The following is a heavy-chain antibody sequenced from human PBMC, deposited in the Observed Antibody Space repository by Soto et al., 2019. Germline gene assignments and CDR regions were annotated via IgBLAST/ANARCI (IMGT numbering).Heavy chain of an antibody. CDR1: XFTFSDYC. V-gene: IGHV3-11*01. CDR3: ARAPDCGEGSCYRHFDL. CDR2: ISVSGDVI. J-gene: IGHJ4*02. D-gene: IGHD2-15*01. Sequence: SLRLSCATSXFTFSDYCMSSVRQALVRGLEWVSYISVSGDVIYYADSVKGRFTTSRDNDKKSVHLQMDTLRAEDTALYYCARAPDCGEGSCYRHFDLWGQGTRVTVSS.